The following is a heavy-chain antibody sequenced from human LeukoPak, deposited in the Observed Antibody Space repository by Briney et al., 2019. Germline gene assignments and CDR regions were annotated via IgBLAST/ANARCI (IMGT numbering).Heavy chain of an antibody. D-gene: IGHD2-2*01. CDR2: ISISGTYV. J-gene: IGHJ4*02. V-gene: IGHV3-21*01. CDR1: GFIVSHNY. Sequence: GSLRLSCAASGFIVSHNYMTWVRQAPGKGLEWVSSISISGTYVYYADSVKGRFTISRDDAQNSLYLQMNSLRAEDTAVYYCARNLPAADYWGQGTLVTVSS. CDR3: ARNLPAADY.